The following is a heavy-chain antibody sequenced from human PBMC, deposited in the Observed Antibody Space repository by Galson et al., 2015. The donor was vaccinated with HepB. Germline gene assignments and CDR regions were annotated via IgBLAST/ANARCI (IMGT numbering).Heavy chain of an antibody. Sequence: SLRLSCAASGFTFSSYGMHWVRQAPGKGLEWVAVIWYDGSNKYYADSVKGRFTISRDNSKNTLYLQMNSLRAEDTAVYYCARDRMPSYSGVFDPRGQGTLVTVSS. V-gene: IGHV3-33*01. CDR1: GFTFSSYG. CDR2: IWYDGSNK. D-gene: IGHD5-12*01. J-gene: IGHJ5*02. CDR3: ARDRMPSYSGVFDP.